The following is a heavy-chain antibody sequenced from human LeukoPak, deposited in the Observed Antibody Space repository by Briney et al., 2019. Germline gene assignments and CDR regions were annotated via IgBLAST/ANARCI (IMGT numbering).Heavy chain of an antibody. CDR3: ARGRDGYMG. V-gene: IGHV4-59*01. CDR2: IYYSGST. Sequence: SETLSLTCTLSGTSITTYYWSWLRQPPGKGLEWIGYIYYSGSTDYNPSLKSRLTMSLDTSKNQFSLKLSSVTAADTAVYYCARGRDGYMGWGQGTLVTVSS. CDR1: GTSITTYY. J-gene: IGHJ4*02. D-gene: IGHD5-24*01.